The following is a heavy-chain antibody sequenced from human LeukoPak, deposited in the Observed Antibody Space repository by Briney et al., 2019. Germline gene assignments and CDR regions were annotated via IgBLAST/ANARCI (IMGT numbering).Heavy chain of an antibody. CDR3: ARTPRASYYGDISGLPCLDY. J-gene: IGHJ4*02. Sequence: GASVKVSCKASGYTFTSYGISWVRQAPGQGLEWMGWISAYNGNTHSAQKLQGRVTMTTDTSTSTAYMELRSLRSDDTAVYYCARTPRASYYGDISGLPCLDYWGQGTLVTVSS. CDR1: GYTFTSYG. CDR2: ISAYNGNT. V-gene: IGHV1-18*01. D-gene: IGHD4-17*01.